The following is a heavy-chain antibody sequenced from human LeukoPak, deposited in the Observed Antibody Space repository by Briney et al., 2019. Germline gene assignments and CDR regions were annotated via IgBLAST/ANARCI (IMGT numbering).Heavy chain of an antibody. Sequence: PGGSLRLSCAASGLTFSSYAMSWVRQAPGKGLEWVSLITTSGDSTHYADSVKGRFTISRDNSKNTLYLQINSLRAEDTAVYYCAKEAAGGHWYFDLWGRGTLVSGSS. CDR2: ITTSGDST. J-gene: IGHJ2*01. CDR1: GLTFSSYA. CDR3: AKEAAGGHWYFDL. V-gene: IGHV3-23*01.